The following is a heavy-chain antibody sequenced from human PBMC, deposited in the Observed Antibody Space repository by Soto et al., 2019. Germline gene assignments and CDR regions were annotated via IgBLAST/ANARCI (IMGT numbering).Heavy chain of an antibody. J-gene: IGHJ4*02. D-gene: IGHD3-10*01. CDR3: ARDGLLWFGELSPFDY. V-gene: IGHV1-18*04. Sequence: ASVKVSCKASGYTFTSYGISWVLQAPGHGLEWMGWISAYNGNTNYAQKLQGRVTMTTDTSTSTAYMELRSLRSDDTAVYYCARDGLLWFGELSPFDYWGQGTLVTVSS. CDR1: GYTFTSYG. CDR2: ISAYNGNT.